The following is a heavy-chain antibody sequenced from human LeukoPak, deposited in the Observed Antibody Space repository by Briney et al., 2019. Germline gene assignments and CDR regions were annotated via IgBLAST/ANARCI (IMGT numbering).Heavy chain of an antibody. Sequence: SETLSLTCTVSGGSISSYYWSWIRQPPGKGLEWIGYIYYSGSTNYNPSLKSRVTISVDTSKNQFSLKLSSVTAADTAVYYCARCTVVVITTVCHAFDIWGQGTMVTVSS. V-gene: IGHV4-59*08. D-gene: IGHD3-22*01. CDR2: IYYSGST. CDR3: ARCTVVVITTVCHAFDI. J-gene: IGHJ3*02. CDR1: GGSISSYY.